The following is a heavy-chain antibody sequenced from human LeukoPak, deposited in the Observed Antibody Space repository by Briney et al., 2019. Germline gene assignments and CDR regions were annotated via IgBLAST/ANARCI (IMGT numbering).Heavy chain of an antibody. D-gene: IGHD3-10*01. CDR3: ASCGSGNWGYFDY. V-gene: IGHV3-53*01. CDR1: GFTVSSNY. CDR2: IYSGGST. Sequence: GGSLRLSCAASGFTVSSNYMSWVRQAPGKGLEWVSVIYSGGSTYYADSVKGRFTISRDNSKNTLYLQMNSLRAEDTAVYYCASCGSGNWGYFDYWGQGTLVTVSS. J-gene: IGHJ4*02.